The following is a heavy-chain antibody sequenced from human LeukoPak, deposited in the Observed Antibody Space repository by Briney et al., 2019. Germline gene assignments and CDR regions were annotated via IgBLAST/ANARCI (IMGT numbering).Heavy chain of an antibody. V-gene: IGHV3-33*06. D-gene: IGHD3-10*01. CDR1: GFIFSSYG. J-gene: IGHJ4*02. CDR3: AKHYYGSGSYFDY. Sequence: PGGSLRLSCAASGFIFSSYGMHWVRQAPGKGLEWVGVIWDDGSNKYYADSVKGRFTISRDNSRNTLYLQRNSLRAEDTAVYYCAKHYYGSGSYFDYWGQGTLVTVSS. CDR2: IWDDGSNK.